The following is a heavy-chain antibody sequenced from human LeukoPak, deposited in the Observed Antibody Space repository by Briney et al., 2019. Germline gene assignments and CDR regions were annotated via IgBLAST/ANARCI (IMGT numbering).Heavy chain of an antibody. V-gene: IGHV4-30-4*08. CDR1: GASISSSRYY. J-gene: IGHJ4*02. Sequence: PSETLSLTCSVSGASISSSRYYWGWIRQPPGKGLEWIGYIYYSGSTYYNPSLKSRVTISVDTSKNQFSLKLSSVTAADTAVYYCARVLGEVVGATTSFYFDYWGQGTLVTVSS. CDR3: ARVLGEVVGATTSFYFDY. CDR2: IYYSGST. D-gene: IGHD1-26*01.